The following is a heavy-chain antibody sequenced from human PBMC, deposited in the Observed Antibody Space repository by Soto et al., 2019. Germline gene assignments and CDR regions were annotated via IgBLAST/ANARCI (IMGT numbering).Heavy chain of an antibody. J-gene: IGHJ6*02. Sequence: QVQLQQWGAGLLKPSETLSLTCAVYGGSFSGYYWSWIRQPPGKGLEWIGEVNHSRSPNYNPSLKSRVTISVDTSKNQFSLQLRSVTAADTAVYYCASNYYHYYGMDVWGQGTTVTVSS. V-gene: IGHV4-34*01. CDR2: VNHSRSP. CDR1: GGSFSGYY. CDR3: ASNYYHYYGMDV.